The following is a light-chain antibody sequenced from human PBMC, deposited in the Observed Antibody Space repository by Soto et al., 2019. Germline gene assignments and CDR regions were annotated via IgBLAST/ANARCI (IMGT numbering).Light chain of an antibody. V-gene: IGKV3-20*01. CDR1: QIISSAY. CDR2: ASS. J-gene: IGKJ1*01. CDR3: QQCGSSLPWT. Sequence: EIVLTQSPGTLSLSPGDRATLSCRASQIISSAYLAWYQQRPGQAPRLLIYASSSRATGIPDRFSSSGSGTDFTLTISRLEPEDFAVYYCQQCGSSLPWTFGQGTKVEMK.